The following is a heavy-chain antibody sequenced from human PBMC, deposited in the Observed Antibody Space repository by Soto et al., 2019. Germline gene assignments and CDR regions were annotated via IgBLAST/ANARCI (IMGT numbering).Heavy chain of an antibody. CDR1: GFTVSNNY. V-gene: IGHV3-66*01. Sequence: EVQLVESGGGLVQPGGSLRVSCAASGFTVSNNYMSWVRQAQGKGLEWVSVIYSGGSTYYADSVKGRFTISRDNSKNTLYLQMNSLRAEDTGVYYCARDLDSTSHYGMDVWGQGTMVTVSS. CDR3: ARDLDSTSHYGMDV. J-gene: IGHJ6*02. D-gene: IGHD3-16*01. CDR2: IYSGGST.